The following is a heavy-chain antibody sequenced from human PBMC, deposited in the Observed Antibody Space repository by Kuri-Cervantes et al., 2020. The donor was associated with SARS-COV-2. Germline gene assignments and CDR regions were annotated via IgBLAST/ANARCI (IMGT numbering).Heavy chain of an antibody. V-gene: IGHV3-7*01. CDR1: GFTFDDYA. D-gene: IGHD3-3*01. CDR3: AREGSDYDFWSGYCQYYYYYMDV. J-gene: IGHJ6*03. Sequence: GESLKISCAASGFTFDDYAMHWVRQAPGKGLEWVANIKQDGSEKYYVDSVKGRFTISRDNAKNSLYLQMNSLRAEDTAVYYCAREGSDYDFWSGYCQYYYYYMDVWGKGTTVTVSS. CDR2: IKQDGSEK.